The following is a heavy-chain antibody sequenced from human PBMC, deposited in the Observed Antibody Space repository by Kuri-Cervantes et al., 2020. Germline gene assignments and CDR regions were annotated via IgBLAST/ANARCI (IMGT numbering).Heavy chain of an antibody. CDR2: IYHSGST. CDR3: ARESGYDPGDNWFDP. Sequence: ESLKISCTVSGGSISSSSYYWGWIRQPPGKGLEWIGSIYHSGSTNYNPSLKSRVTISVDTSKNQFSLKLSSVTAADTAVYYCARESGYDPGDNWFDPWGQGTLVTVSS. J-gene: IGHJ5*02. V-gene: IGHV4-39*07. D-gene: IGHD5-12*01. CDR1: GGSISSSSYY.